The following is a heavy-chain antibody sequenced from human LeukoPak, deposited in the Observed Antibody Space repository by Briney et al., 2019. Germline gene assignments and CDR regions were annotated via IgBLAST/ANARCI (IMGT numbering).Heavy chain of an antibody. D-gene: IGHD5-18*01. CDR3: ATGHSYGYDY. CDR2: IKNVGSVT. CDR1: GLTYTDFW. V-gene: IGHV3-74*01. Sequence: QPGGSLRLSCAASGLTYTDFWMHWIRQAPGKGLGWVSLIKNVGSVTRYADSVKGRFIISRDDAKNTLDLQMNSLKVDDTAVYYCATGHSYGYDYWGQGILVTVSS. J-gene: IGHJ4*02.